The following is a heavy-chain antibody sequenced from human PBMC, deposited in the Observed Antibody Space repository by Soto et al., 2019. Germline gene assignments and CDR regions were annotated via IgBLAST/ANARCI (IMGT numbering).Heavy chain of an antibody. D-gene: IGHD2-21*02. V-gene: IGHV3-23*01. CDR3: AKVMGAYVTQYYFDY. CDR1: GFTFSRHA. J-gene: IGHJ4*02. CDR2: ITGSGGST. Sequence: EVQLLESGGALVQPGGSLRLSCAASGFTFSRHAMSWVRQAPGKGLEWVSAITGSGGSTYYADSVKGRFTISRDNSKNKLYLQMNSLIAEDTAVYYCAKVMGAYVTQYYFDYWGQGTLVTVSS.